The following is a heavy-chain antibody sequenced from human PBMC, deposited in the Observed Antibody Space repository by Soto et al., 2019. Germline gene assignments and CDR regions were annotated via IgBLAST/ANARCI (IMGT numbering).Heavy chain of an antibody. J-gene: IGHJ5*02. CDR1: GDSVSSNSAA. Sequence: SQTLSLTCAISGDSVSSNSAAWNWIRQSPSRDLEWLGRTYYRSKWYNDYAVSVKSRITINPDTSKNQFSLQLNSVTPEDTAVYYCARDRCSGGSCYFWFDPWGQGTLVTVSS. V-gene: IGHV6-1*01. CDR2: TYYRSKWYN. D-gene: IGHD2-15*01. CDR3: ARDRCSGGSCYFWFDP.